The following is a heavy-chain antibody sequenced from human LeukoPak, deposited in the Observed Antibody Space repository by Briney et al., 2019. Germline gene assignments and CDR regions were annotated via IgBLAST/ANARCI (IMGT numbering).Heavy chain of an antibody. CDR1: GFTFSSYA. V-gene: IGHV3-21*01. CDR3: ARDYRRWSEY. J-gene: IGHJ4*02. D-gene: IGHD2-15*01. CDR2: ISSDSNYI. Sequence: GGSRRLSCAASGFTFSSYAMNWVRQAPGKGPEWVSSISSDSNYIYYADSVKGRFTISRDNAKNSLYLQMNSLRAEDTAVYYCARDYRRWSEYWGQGTLVTVSS.